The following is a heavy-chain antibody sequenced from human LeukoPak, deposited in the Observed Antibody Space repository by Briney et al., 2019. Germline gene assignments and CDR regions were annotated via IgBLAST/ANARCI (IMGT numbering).Heavy chain of an antibody. V-gene: IGHV1-69*06. D-gene: IGHD3-10*01. CDR2: IIPIFDTP. CDR1: GGTFSNYA. Sequence: SVKVSCKASGGTFSNYAISWVRQAPGQGLEWMGGIIPIFDTPNFAQKFQGRVTITADKSTSTAYMELSRLRSEDTAVYYCARELYASGLGDYWGQGTLVTVSS. CDR3: ARELYASGLGDY. J-gene: IGHJ4*02.